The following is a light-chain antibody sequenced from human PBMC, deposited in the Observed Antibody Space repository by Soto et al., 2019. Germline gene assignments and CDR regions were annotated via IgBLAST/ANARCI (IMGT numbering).Light chain of an antibody. Sequence: DIHLTQSPSTLSTSVGARVTITCRASQSVSYWLAWYQQKPGKAPNLLIYDGSTLASGVPPRFSGGGFGTEFTLNISSLQPDDSAMYYCQHYNTYSKAFGPGTRVEIK. J-gene: IGKJ3*01. CDR1: QSVSYW. CDR3: QHYNTYSKA. V-gene: IGKV1-5*01. CDR2: DGS.